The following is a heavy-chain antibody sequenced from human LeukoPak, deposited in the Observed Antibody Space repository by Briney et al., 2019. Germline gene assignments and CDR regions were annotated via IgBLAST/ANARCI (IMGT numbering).Heavy chain of an antibody. V-gene: IGHV3-7*01. CDR1: GYSISSGYY. CDR3: ARGGGWPIGY. D-gene: IGHD2-15*01. J-gene: IGHJ4*02. CDR2: IKQDGSEK. Sequence: PSETLSLTCTVSGYSISSGYYWGWIRQPPGKGLEWVANIKQDGSEKYYVDSVKGRFTISRDNAKNSLYLQMNSLRAEDTAVYYCARGGGWPIGYWGQGTLVTVSS.